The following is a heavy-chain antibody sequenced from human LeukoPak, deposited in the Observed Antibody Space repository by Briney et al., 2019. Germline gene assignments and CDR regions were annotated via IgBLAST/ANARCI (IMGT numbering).Heavy chain of an antibody. J-gene: IGHJ3*02. CDR1: GFMFSSYT. CDR3: AREARRAFDI. V-gene: IGHV3-21*01. Sequence: PGGSLGLSCAASGFMFSSYTMNWVRQAPGKGLEWVSSISSTGNYIYYADSAKGRFTISRDNAKNSLYLQMNSLRAEDTAVYYCAREARRAFDIWGQGTMVTVSS. CDR2: ISSTGNYI.